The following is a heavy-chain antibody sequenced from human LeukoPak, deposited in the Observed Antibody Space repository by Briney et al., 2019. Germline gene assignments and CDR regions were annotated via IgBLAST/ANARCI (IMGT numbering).Heavy chain of an antibody. CDR2: IIPIFGTA. CDR1: GGTFSSYA. Sequence: SVKVSCKASGGTFSSYAISWVRQAPGQGLEWMGGIIPIFGTANYAQKFQGRVTTTADESTSTAYMELSSLRSEDTAVYYCARDGYCSGGSCYSNYYGMDVWGQGTTVTVSS. V-gene: IGHV1-69*13. CDR3: ARDGYCSGGSCYSNYYGMDV. D-gene: IGHD2-15*01. J-gene: IGHJ6*02.